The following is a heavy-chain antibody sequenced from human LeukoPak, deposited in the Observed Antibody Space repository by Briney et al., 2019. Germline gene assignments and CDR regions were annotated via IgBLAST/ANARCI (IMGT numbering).Heavy chain of an antibody. V-gene: IGHV4-59*01. CDR2: IYYSGST. CDR3: ARARRQTYCFDY. J-gene: IGHJ4*02. CDR1: GGSISSYY. Sequence: PSETLSLTCTVSGGSISSYYWSWIRQPPGKGLEWIGYIYYSGSTNYNPSLKSRVTISVDTSKNQFSLKLSSVTAADTAVYYCARARRQTYCFDYWGQGTLVTVSS.